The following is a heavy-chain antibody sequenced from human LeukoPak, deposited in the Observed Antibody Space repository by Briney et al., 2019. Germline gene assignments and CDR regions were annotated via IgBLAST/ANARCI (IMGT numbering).Heavy chain of an antibody. CDR2: INPNSGGT. V-gene: IGHV1-2*06. J-gene: IGHJ4*02. CDR3: ARDPTYSSSSGY. D-gene: IGHD6-6*01. Sequence: AAVKVSCKASGYTFTGYYMHWVRQAPGQGLEWMGRINPNSGGTNYAQKLQGRVTMTRDTAISTAYMELSRLRSDDTAVYYCARDPTYSSSSGYWGQGTLVTVSS. CDR1: GYTFTGYY.